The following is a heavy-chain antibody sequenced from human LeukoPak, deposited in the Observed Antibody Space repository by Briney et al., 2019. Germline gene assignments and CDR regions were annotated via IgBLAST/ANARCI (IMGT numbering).Heavy chain of an antibody. J-gene: IGHJ4*02. V-gene: IGHV3-53*05. Sequence: PGGSLRLSCAASGFTVSSNYMSWVRQAPGKGLEWVSVIYSGGSTYYADSVKGRFTISRDNSQNTLYLQVDSLRVDDTAVYYCAKDSPPTSEWLPDYWGQGTLVTISS. CDR3: AKDSPPTSEWLPDY. CDR1: GFTVSSNY. CDR2: IYSGGST. D-gene: IGHD5-12*01.